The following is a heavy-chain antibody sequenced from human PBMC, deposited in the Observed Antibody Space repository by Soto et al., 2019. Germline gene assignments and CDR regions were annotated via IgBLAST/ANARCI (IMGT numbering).Heavy chain of an antibody. CDR3: ARDLRPDIAARRYYGMDV. Sequence: SVKVSCKASGGTFSSYAISWVRQAPGQGLEWMGGIIPIFGTANYAQKFQGRVTITADKSTSTAYMELSSLRSEDTAVYYCARDLRPDIAARRYYGMDVWGQGTTVTVSS. CDR1: GGTFSSYA. CDR2: IIPIFGTA. D-gene: IGHD6-6*01. V-gene: IGHV1-69*06. J-gene: IGHJ6*02.